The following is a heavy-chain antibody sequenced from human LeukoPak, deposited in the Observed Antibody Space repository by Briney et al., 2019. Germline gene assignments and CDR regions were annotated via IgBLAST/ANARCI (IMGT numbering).Heavy chain of an antibody. D-gene: IGHD3-22*01. J-gene: IGHJ4*02. V-gene: IGHV1-2*02. CDR2: INPNSGGT. CDR3: ARGVSGYFYLFDC. CDR1: GYTXTDYY. Sequence: ASVKVPCKASGYTXTDYYMHWVRQAPGQGLEWMGWINPNSGGTNSAQKFQGRVTMTRDTSISTGYMELSRLRSDDTAVYYCARGVSGYFYLFDCWGQGTLVTVSS.